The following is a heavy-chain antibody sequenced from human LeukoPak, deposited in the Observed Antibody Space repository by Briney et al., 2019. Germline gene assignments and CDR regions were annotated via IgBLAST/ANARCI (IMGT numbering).Heavy chain of an antibody. CDR2: IYYSGST. CDR3: ATRSVVVTATPGYFQH. CDR1: GGSISSYY. J-gene: IGHJ1*01. Sequence: SETLSLTCTVSGGSISSYYWSWIRQPPGKGLEWIGYIYYSGSTNYNPSLKSRVTISVDTSKNQFSLKLSSVTAADTAVYYCATRSVVVTATPGYFQHWGQGTLVTVSS. V-gene: IGHV4-59*01. D-gene: IGHD2-21*02.